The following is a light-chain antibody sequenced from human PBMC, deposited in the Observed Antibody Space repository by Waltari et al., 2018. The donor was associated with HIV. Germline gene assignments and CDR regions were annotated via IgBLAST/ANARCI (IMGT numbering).Light chain of an antibody. CDR2: EVL. J-gene: IGLJ2*01. V-gene: IGLV2-14*01. Sequence: QSALTQPASVSGSPGPSITISCTGTSSDVGDYHFVSRYQQHPCRAPKLIIYEVLRRPSGVSKRFSGSKSGNTASLTISGLQAEDEADYSCGSYTNTTTSVVFGGGTKLTVL. CDR3: GSYTNTTTSVV. CDR1: SSDVGDYHF.